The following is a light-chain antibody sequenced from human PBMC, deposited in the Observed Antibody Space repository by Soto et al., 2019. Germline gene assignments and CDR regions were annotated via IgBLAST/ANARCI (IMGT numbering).Light chain of an antibody. J-gene: IGLJ1*01. CDR3: QSYDSSLSGYV. CDR1: SSNIGAGYD. Sequence: VVTKPPSVSGAPGQRVTISCTGSSSNIGAGYDVHWYQQLPGTAPKLLIYGNSNRPSGVPDRFSGSKSGTSASLAITGLQAEDEADYYCQSYDSSLSGYVFGTGTKVTVL. V-gene: IGLV1-40*01. CDR2: GNS.